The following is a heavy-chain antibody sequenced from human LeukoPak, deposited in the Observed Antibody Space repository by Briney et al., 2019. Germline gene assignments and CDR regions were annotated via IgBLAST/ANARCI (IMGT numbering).Heavy chain of an antibody. Sequence: SETLSLTCSVSGGSISLSYYYWGWIRQPPGKALEWIGSVYYSGTTSYNPSLKSRVTISVEMSKNHFSLRLSSVTAADTAMYYCARGTLYSGWSYYFDYWGQGSQVTVSS. CDR1: GGSISLSYYY. D-gene: IGHD6-19*01. V-gene: IGHV4-39*07. J-gene: IGHJ4*02. CDR2: VYYSGTT. CDR3: ARGTLYSGWSYYFDY.